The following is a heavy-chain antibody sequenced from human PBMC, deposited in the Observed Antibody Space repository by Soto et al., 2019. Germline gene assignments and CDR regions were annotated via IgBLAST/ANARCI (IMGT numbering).Heavy chain of an antibody. CDR3: ARYSGYEGLRFDP. J-gene: IGHJ5*02. CDR1: GDTISTGGYS. CDR2: MYHSGSP. D-gene: IGHD5-12*01. Sequence: SETLSLTCGVSGDTISTGGYSWAWIRQPPGKGLEWIGYMYHSGSPYYNPSLKSRVTISVDTSKNQFSLKLSSVTAADTAVYYCARYSGYEGLRFDPWGQGTLVTVSS. V-gene: IGHV4-30-2*05.